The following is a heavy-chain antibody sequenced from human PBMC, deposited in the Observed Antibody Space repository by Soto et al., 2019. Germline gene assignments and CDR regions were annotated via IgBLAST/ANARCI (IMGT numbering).Heavy chain of an antibody. Sequence: PSETLSLTRAVSGGPISSGGYSWSWIRQPPGKGLEWIGYIYHSGGTYSSPSLRSRVTISVDTSKNQFSLKLSSVTAADTAVYYCARDRGGYGVYDYWGQGTLVTVSS. CDR3: ARDRGGYGVYDY. CDR1: GGPISSGGYS. D-gene: IGHD5-12*01. CDR2: IYHSGGT. V-gene: IGHV4-30-2*05. J-gene: IGHJ4*02.